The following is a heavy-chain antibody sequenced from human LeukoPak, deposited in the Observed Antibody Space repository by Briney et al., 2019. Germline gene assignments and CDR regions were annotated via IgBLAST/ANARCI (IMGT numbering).Heavy chain of an antibody. CDR1: GYTFTSYA. CDR2: INTNTGNP. Sequence: ASVKVSCKASGYTFTSYAMNWVRQAPGQGLEWMGWINTNTGNPTYARGFTGRFVFSLDTSVNTAYLQISSLKAEDTAVYYCARVPRLRLGELSSPIDYWGQGTLVTVSS. D-gene: IGHD3-16*02. J-gene: IGHJ4*02. CDR3: ARVPRLRLGELSSPIDY. V-gene: IGHV7-4-1*02.